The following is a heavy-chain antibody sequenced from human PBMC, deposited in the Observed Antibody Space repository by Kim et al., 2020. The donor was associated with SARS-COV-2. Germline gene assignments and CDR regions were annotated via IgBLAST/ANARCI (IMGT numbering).Heavy chain of an antibody. D-gene: IGHD3-16*01. CDR2: ISYDGSNK. CDR1: GFTFSSYG. CDR3: AKDLHLFSGGLDY. Sequence: GGSLRLSCAASGFTFSSYGMHWVRQAPGKGLEWVAVISYDGSNKYYADSVKGRFTISRDNSKNTLYLQMNSLRAEDTAVYYCAKDLHLFSGGLDYWGQGTLVTVSS. J-gene: IGHJ4*02. V-gene: IGHV3-30*18.